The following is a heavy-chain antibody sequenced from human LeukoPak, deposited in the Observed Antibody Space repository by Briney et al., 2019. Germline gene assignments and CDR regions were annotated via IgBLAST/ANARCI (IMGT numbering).Heavy chain of an antibody. D-gene: IGHD2-2*01. J-gene: IGHJ5*02. CDR2: INHSGST. Sequence: PSETLSLTCAVYGGSFSGYYWSWIRQPPGKGLEWIGEINHSGSTNYNPSLKSRVTISVDTSKDQFSLKLSSVTAADTAVYYCARRNGYCSSTSYYLNWFDPWGQGTLVTVSS. V-gene: IGHV4-34*01. CDR3: ARRNGYCSSTSYYLNWFDP. CDR1: GGSFSGYY.